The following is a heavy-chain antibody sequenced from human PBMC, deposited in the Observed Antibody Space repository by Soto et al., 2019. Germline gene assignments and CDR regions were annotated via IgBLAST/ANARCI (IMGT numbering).Heavy chain of an antibody. V-gene: IGHV1-69*13. J-gene: IGHJ6*02. CDR1: GGSFSSYA. D-gene: IGHD2-2*01. CDR3: AAVGYYYYYGMDV. Sequence: SVKVSFDASGGSFSSYAISWVRQAPGQGLEWMGGIIPIFGTANYAQKFQGRVTITADESTSTAYMELSSLRSEDTAVYYCAAVGYYYYYGMDVWGQGTTVTVSS. CDR2: IIPIFGTA.